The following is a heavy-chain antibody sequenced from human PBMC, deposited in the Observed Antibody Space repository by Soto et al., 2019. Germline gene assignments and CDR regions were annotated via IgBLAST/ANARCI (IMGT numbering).Heavy chain of an antibody. V-gene: IGHV1-8*01. CDR2: MNPNSGNT. CDR1: GYTFTSYD. D-gene: IGHD2-21*02. Sequence: ASVKVSCKASGYTFTSYDINWVRQATGQGLEWMGWMNPNSGNTGYAQKFQGRVTMTRNTSISTAYMELSSLRSEDTAVYYCARMTAGYYYYGMDVWGQGTTVTVSS. CDR3: ARMTAGYYYYGMDV. J-gene: IGHJ6*02.